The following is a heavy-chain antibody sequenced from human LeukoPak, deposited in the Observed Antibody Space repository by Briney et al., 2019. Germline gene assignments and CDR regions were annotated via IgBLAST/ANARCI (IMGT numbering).Heavy chain of an antibody. CDR3: ARGEGYSYGRTAVCDAFDI. Sequence: GASVKVSCKASGYTFTNYYMHWVRQAPGQGLEWMGWINPNSGGTNYAQKFQGWVTMTRDTSISTAYMELSRLRSDDTAVYYCARGEGYSYGRTAVCDAFDIWGQGTMVTVSS. V-gene: IGHV1-2*04. J-gene: IGHJ3*02. CDR1: GYTFTNYY. CDR2: INPNSGGT. D-gene: IGHD5-18*01.